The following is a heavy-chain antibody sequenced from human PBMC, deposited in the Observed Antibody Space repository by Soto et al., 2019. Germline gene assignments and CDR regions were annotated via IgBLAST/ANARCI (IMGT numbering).Heavy chain of an antibody. CDR1: GFTFTSSS. Sequence: QMKLVESGGGVVQPWRSLRLSCVASGFTFTSSSMHWVRQAPGKGLEWVAYVSIDGNTKYYADSVKGRFTVSRDNSKNTVCLQINSLRPEDTALYYCASDPLHCNSVLCRMNGMHVWGQGTTVTVSS. CDR2: VSIDGNTK. D-gene: IGHD2-2*01. CDR3: ASDPLHCNSVLCRMNGMHV. V-gene: IGHV3-30*01. J-gene: IGHJ6*02.